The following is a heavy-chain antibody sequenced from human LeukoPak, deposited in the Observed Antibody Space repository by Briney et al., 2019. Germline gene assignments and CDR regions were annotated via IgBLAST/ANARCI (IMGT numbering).Heavy chain of an antibody. J-gene: IGHJ5*02. CDR2: IYYSGST. D-gene: IGHD3-3*01. Sequence: SETLSLTCAVYGGSFSGYYWSWIRQPPGKGLEWIGYIYYSGSTNYNPSLKSRVTISVDTSKNQFSLKLSSVTAADTAVYYCARSSGYRYNWFDPWGQGTLVTVSS. V-gene: IGHV4-59*01. CDR3: ARSSGYRYNWFDP. CDR1: GGSFSGYY.